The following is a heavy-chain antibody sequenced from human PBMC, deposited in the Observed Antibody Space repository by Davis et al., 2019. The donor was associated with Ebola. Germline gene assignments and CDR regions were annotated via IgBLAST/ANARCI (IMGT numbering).Heavy chain of an antibody. CDR2: INPHNNNT. CDR3: ARAQFPTTSDH. V-gene: IGHV1-18*04. J-gene: IGHJ4*02. CDR1: GYPFTSYG. D-gene: IGHD1-1*01. Sequence: ASVKVSCKASGYPFTSYGVTWVRQAPGQGLEWMGWINPHNNNTDYAQNVQGRVTMTTDTSTSTAYMEVGSLRSDDTAVYYCARAQFPTTSDHWGQGTLVTVSS.